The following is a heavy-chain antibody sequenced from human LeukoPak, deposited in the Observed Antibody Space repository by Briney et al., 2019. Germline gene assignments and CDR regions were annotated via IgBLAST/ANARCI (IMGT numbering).Heavy chain of an antibody. CDR1: GFTFTNYP. CDR2: ITGSGGTT. Sequence: GGSLRLSCAASGFTFTNYPMAWVRQAPGKGLEWVSSITGSGGTTYYSDSVKGRFTMSRDNSKNTLYLQMNTLRAEDTAVYYCARDSSWGYFQHWGQGTLVTVSS. D-gene: IGHD3-16*01. J-gene: IGHJ1*01. V-gene: IGHV3-23*01. CDR3: ARDSSWGYFQH.